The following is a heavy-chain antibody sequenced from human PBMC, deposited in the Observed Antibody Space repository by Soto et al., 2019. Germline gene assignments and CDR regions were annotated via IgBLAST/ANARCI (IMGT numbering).Heavy chain of an antibody. J-gene: IGHJ6*02. CDR1: GYTLTKYG. Sequence: ASGKVSSEASGYTLTKYGISWVRQAPGQGLEWMGWISGYNGDTNYAQKFQGRVSMTIDTSTTTAYMELRSLTSDDTAVYYCAKNGQPPYYYYGLDVWG. V-gene: IGHV1-18*01. D-gene: IGHD2-8*01. CDR2: ISGYNGDT. CDR3: AKNGQPPYYYYGLDV.